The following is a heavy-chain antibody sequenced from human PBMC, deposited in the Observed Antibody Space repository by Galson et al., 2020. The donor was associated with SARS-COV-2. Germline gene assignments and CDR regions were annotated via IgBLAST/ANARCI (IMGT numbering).Heavy chain of an antibody. D-gene: IGHD6-19*01. J-gene: IGHJ4*02. CDR1: GYSFTNYW. CDR2: IYPDDSYT. CDR3: ARHGASSGWYEGIDY. Sequence: GASLKISCRTSGYSFTNYWIGWVRQLPGQGLECMGIIYPDDSYTIYSPSFQGQVTISADKSISTAFLQWSSLKASDTAIYYCARHGASSGWYEGIDYWGQGTLVTVSS. V-gene: IGHV5-51*01.